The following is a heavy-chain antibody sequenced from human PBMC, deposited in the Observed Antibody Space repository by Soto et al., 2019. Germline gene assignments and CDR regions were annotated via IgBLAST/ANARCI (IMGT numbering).Heavy chain of an antibody. V-gene: IGHV4-59*01. D-gene: IGHD3-10*01. CDR3: ARDGYDGSGSPYPAY. CDR1: GGSMSDFF. Sequence: SETLSVTCSVSGGSMSDFFWSWIRPSPERGLEWIGYVYYLGSTDYNPSLKSRVTISVDTSKRQFSLRLSSVTAADAAIYYCARDGYDGSGSPYPAYWGPGTQVTVSS. J-gene: IGHJ4*02. CDR2: VYYLGST.